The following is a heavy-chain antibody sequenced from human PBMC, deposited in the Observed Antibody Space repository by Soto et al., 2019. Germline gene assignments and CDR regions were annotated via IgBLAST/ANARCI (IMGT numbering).Heavy chain of an antibody. J-gene: IGHJ4*02. CDR1: GCTFSTDT. V-gene: IGHV3-21*01. CDR3: VREDGKVGTNSAFDY. Sequence: GRSLRLSSASSGCTFSTDTMNWALQAPGQGLEWGPFINGRGNYIYYAESVKGRFTISRDNAKNSLYLQMDRLRAEATALYYCVREDGKVGTNSAFDYWGLGALVTVSS. CDR2: INGRGNYI. D-gene: IGHD1-26*01.